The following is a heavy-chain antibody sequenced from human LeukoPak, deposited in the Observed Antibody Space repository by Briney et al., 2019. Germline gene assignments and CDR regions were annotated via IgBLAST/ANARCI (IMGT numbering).Heavy chain of an antibody. D-gene: IGHD6-13*01. CDR3: ASHWAQQVVSDY. CDR2: ISYDGRNK. Sequence: GGSLRLSCAASGFTFSRYGMHWVRQAPGKGLEWVAVISYDGRNKYYADSVKGRFTLSRDNSKSTLYLQMSSLRVEDPAIYYCASHWAQQVVSDYWGQGTLVTVSS. V-gene: IGHV3-30*03. J-gene: IGHJ4*02. CDR1: GFTFSRYG.